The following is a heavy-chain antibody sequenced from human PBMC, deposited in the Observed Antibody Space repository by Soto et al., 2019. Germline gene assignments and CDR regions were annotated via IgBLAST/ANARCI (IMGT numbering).Heavy chain of an antibody. CDR3: ARGTRALITSFFAY. CDR2: VHESGST. D-gene: IGHD1-20*01. J-gene: IGHJ4*02. Sequence: PSETLSRTCSGSGDAISNHYWSWIRQTPGRGLEWIGCVHESGSTDYNPSLRGRVIISLHTSKSQFSLSLRSATAADTATYYCARGTRALITSFFAYWGQGIPVTVSS. V-gene: IGHV4-59*03. CDR1: GDAISNHY.